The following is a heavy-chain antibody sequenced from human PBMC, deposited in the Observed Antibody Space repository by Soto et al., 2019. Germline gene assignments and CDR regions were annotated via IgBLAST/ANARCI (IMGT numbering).Heavy chain of an antibody. CDR1: GFTFSKFA. CDR3: ARLMGTSFDL. CDR2: ISGSADIT. J-gene: IGHJ4*02. V-gene: IGHV3-23*01. D-gene: IGHD2-8*01. Sequence: GGSLRLSCAASGFTFSKFAMSWVRQAPGKGLEWVSTISGSADITYAASLKGRFTISRDDSKNSLSLQMNSLKTEDTAVYFCARLMGTSFDLWGQGTLVTVSS.